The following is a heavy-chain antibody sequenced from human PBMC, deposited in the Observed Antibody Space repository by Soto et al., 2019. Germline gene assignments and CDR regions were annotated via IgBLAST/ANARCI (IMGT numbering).Heavy chain of an antibody. V-gene: IGHV4-38-2*02. CDR3: ARNTSGRYFGY. CDR1: SFSIDSRSY. CDR2: IYNTVST. D-gene: IGHD6-19*01. Sequence: SETLSLTCNVSSFSIDSRSYWGWIRQPPGKGLEWIASIYNTVSTHYNPSLKSRATISVDTSHNQFSLRLSSVTAADTAIYYCARNTSGRYFGYWGPGTLVTVSS. J-gene: IGHJ4*02.